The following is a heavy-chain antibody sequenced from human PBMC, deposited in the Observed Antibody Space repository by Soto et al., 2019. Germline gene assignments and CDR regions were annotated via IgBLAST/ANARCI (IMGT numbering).Heavy chain of an antibody. V-gene: IGHV3-30*18. D-gene: IGHD3-22*01. CDR3: AKDRGVYYDSSGYYYYYGMDV. Sequence: QVQLVESGGGVVQPGRSLRLSCAASGFTFSSYGMHWVRQAPGKGLEWVAVISYDGSNKYYADSVKGRFTISRDNSKNTLYLQMNSLRAEDTAVYYCAKDRGVYYDSSGYYYYYGMDVWGQATTVTVSS. CDR2: ISYDGSNK. CDR1: GFTFSSYG. J-gene: IGHJ6*02.